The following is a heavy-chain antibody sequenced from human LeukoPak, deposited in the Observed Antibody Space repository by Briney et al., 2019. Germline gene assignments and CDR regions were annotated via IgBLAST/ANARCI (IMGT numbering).Heavy chain of an antibody. CDR1: GYSISSGYY. J-gene: IGHJ4*02. CDR2: IYHSGST. D-gene: IGHD2-21*02. V-gene: IGHV4-38-2*02. CDR3: ARVVEASYCGGDCWPYYFDY. Sequence: SETLSLTCTVSGYSISSGYYWGWVRQPPGKGLEWIGSIYHSGSTYYNPSLKSRVTISVDTSKNQFSLKLSSVTAADTAVYYCARVVEASYCGGDCWPYYFDYWGQGTLVTVSS.